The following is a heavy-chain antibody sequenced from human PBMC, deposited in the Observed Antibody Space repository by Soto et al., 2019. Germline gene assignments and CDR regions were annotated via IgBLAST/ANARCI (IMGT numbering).Heavy chain of an antibody. Sequence: QVQLVQSGAEVKKPGASVKVSCKASGYTFTSYGISWVRQAPGQGLEWMGWISAYNGNTNYAQKLQGRVTMTXDTXXXXXXXXXXXXXXXDTAVYYCARDGGKLYYYYYGMDVWGQGTTVTVSS. CDR2: ISAYNGNT. V-gene: IGHV1-18*01. D-gene: IGHD3-10*01. J-gene: IGHJ6*02. CDR3: ARDGGKLYYYYYGMDV. CDR1: GYTFTSYG.